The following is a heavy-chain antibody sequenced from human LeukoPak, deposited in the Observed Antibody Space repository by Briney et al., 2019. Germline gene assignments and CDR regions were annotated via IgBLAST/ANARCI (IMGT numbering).Heavy chain of an antibody. J-gene: IGHJ4*02. CDR2: IYHSGTT. CDR1: GGSLIPYY. CDR3: ARVDSGTYYMPLDY. D-gene: IGHD1-26*01. Sequence: SETQSLTCTVSGGSLIPYYWSWIRQPPGKGLEWVGYIYHSGTTNYSPPLKGRATLSVDTSKNQISLRLSSVTVADTAVYFCARVDSGTYYMPLDYWGQGSLVTVSS. V-gene: IGHV4-59*01.